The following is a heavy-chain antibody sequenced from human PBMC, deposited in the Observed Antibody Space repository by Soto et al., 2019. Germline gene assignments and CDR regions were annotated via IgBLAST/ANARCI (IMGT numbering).Heavy chain of an antibody. D-gene: IGHD2-21*02. CDR1: GFTFNTYA. J-gene: IGHJ3*01. CDR3: AKGFFVVVTAIRPDDIFDV. CDR2: ISGSGGTI. V-gene: IGHV3-23*01. Sequence: EVQLLESGGGLVQPGGSLRLSCAASGFTFNTYAMNWVRQAPGKGLEWVASISGSGGTINYADSVKGRFTTSRDTSKNTLYLKMNGRGPEDTAVYYCAKGFFVVVTAIRPDDIFDVWGKGTMVTVSS.